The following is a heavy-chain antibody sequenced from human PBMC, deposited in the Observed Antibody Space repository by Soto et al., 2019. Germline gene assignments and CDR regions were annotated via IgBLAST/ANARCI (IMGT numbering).Heavy chain of an antibody. CDR1: GFTFSSYG. CDR2: ISYDGSNK. D-gene: IGHD6-13*01. Sequence: QVQLVESGGGVVQPGRSLRLSCAASGFTFSSYGMHWVRQAPGKGLEWVAVISYDGSNKYYADSVKGRFTISRDNSKNTLYLQMNSLRAEDTAVYYCATETGYSSSWYCVPLENPYDYWGQGTLVTVSS. V-gene: IGHV3-30*03. J-gene: IGHJ4*02. CDR3: ATETGYSSSWYCVPLENPYDY.